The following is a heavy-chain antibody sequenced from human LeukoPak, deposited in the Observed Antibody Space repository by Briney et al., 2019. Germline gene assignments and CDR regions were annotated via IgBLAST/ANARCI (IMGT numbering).Heavy chain of an antibody. V-gene: IGHV3-30*18. J-gene: IGHJ6*02. D-gene: IGHD3-22*01. Sequence: GRSLRLSCAASGFTFSSYGMHWVRQAPGKGLEWVAVISYDGSNKYYADSVKGRFTISRDNSKNTLYLQMNSLRAEDTAVYYCAKDLSYYDSSGYYSVDYYGMDVWGQGTTVTVSS. CDR2: ISYDGSNK. CDR3: AKDLSYYDSSGYYSVDYYGMDV. CDR1: GFTFSSYG.